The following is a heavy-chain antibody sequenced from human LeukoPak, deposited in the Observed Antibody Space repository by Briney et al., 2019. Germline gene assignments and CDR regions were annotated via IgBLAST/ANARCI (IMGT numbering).Heavy chain of an antibody. D-gene: IGHD4-17*01. V-gene: IGHV3-30-3*01. CDR3: ARDRATVTTVFYYYYYGMDV. Sequence: GRSLRLSCAASGFTFSSYAMHWVRQAPGKGLEWVAVISYDGSNKYYADSVKGRFTISRDNSKNTLYLQMNSLRAEDTAVYYCARDRATVTTVFYYYYYGMDVWGQGTTVTVSS. CDR2: ISYDGSNK. J-gene: IGHJ6*02. CDR1: GFTFSSYA.